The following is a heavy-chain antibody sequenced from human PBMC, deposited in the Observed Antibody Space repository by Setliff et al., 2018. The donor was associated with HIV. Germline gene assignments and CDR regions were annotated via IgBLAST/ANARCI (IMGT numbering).Heavy chain of an antibody. J-gene: IGHJ4*02. D-gene: IGHD3-22*01. CDR1: GYTFISYY. CDR2: INPSGGGT. CDR3: ARDYYDTSGYYQYYFDY. Sequence: ASVKVSCKASGYTFISYYMHWVRQAPGQGLEWMGIINPSGGGTNYAQNFQGRVTMTRDRSTSTAYMELSRLRSDDTAVYYCARDYYDTSGYYQYYFDYWGQGTLVTVSS. V-gene: IGHV1-46*01.